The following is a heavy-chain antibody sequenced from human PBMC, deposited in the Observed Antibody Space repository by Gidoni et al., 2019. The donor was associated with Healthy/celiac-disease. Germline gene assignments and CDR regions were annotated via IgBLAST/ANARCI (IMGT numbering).Heavy chain of an antibody. Sequence: QVQLQESGPGLVKPSETLSLTCAVSGYSISSGYYWGWIRQPPGKGLEWIGSIYHSGSTYYNPSLKSRVTISVDTSKNQFSLKLSSVTAADTAVYYCARVYCGGDCYPPDYWGQGTLVTVSS. CDR2: IYHSGST. J-gene: IGHJ4*02. D-gene: IGHD2-21*01. CDR3: ARVYCGGDCYPPDY. CDR1: GYSISSGYY. V-gene: IGHV4-38-2*01.